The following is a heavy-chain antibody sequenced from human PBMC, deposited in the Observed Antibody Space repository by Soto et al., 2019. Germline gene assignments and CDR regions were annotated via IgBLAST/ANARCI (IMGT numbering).Heavy chain of an antibody. CDR1: GTTISSGDHY. V-gene: IGHV4-30-4*08. J-gene: IGHJ4*02. CDR2: MYYPGKT. CDR3: ARVYARGDYLDV. Sequence: QVQLQESGPGLVKPSQTLSLTCTVSGTTISSGDHYWRWIRQAPGKGLEWIGYMYYPGKTYYNTSLQSRVTLSVDTSKNQFSLKMTSVTAADTAMYFCARVYARGDYLDVWGRGTLVSVSS. D-gene: IGHD2-8*01.